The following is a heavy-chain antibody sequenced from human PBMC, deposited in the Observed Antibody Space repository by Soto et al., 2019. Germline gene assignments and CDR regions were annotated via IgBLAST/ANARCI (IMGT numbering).Heavy chain of an antibody. CDR1: GFTFGNYW. CDR2: ISYDGSNK. CDR3: ARGVVVAATMYYYYGMDV. J-gene: IGHJ6*02. V-gene: IGHV3-30*03. Sequence: GGSLRLSCAASGFTFGNYWMTWVRQAPGKGLEWVAVISYDGSNKYYADSVKGRFTISRDNSKNTLYLQMNSLRAEDTAVYYCARGVVVAATMYYYYGMDVWGQGTTVTVSS. D-gene: IGHD2-15*01.